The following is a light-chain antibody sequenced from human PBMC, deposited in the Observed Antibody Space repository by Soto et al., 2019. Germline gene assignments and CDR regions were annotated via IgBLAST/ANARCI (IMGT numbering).Light chain of an antibody. J-gene: IGKJ4*01. CDR2: DAS. V-gene: IGKV1-33*01. Sequence: DIPMTPSPSSLSASVGDRVTITCQASQDISNYLNWYQQKPGKAPKLLIYDASNMERGVPSRFSGSESGTEFTFTISSPQPEDIATYYCQQYDILPLTFGGGTKVEI. CDR1: QDISNY. CDR3: QQYDILPLT.